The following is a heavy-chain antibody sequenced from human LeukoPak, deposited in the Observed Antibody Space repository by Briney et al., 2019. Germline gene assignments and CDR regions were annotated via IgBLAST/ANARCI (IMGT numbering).Heavy chain of an antibody. V-gene: IGHV3-23*01. CDR3: AEYYDILTGYSFSGPY. D-gene: IGHD3-9*01. J-gene: IGHJ4*02. CDR2: HSASGGRT. Sequence: PGGSLRLSCAASGFTFDNYAMTWVRQAPGKGLEWVSTHSASGGRTYYADSVKGRFTISKDNSKNMLYLQLNSLRAEDTAVYYCAEYYDILTGYSFSGPYWGQGTLVTVSS. CDR1: GFTFDNYA.